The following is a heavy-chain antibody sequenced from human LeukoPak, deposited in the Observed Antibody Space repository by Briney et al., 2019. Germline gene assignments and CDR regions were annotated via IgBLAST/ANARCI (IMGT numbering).Heavy chain of an antibody. V-gene: IGHV3-48*03. J-gene: IGHJ4*02. D-gene: IGHD5-18*01. Sequence: GGSLRLSCAASGFTFSNYEMNWVRQAPGKGLEWVSYISSGGRTIYYADSVKGRFTISRDNAENSLYLQMNSLRAEDTAVYYCARFRTAMQLWKGYYFDYWGQGTLVTVSS. CDR3: ARFRTAMQLWKGYYFDY. CDR2: ISSGGRTI. CDR1: GFTFSNYE.